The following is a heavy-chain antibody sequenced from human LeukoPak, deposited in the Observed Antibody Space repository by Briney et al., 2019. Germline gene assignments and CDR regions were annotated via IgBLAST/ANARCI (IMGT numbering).Heavy chain of an antibody. CDR1: GFTFNTYW. CDR3: ARFRYIGSDLEVFDS. CDR2: INEDGGRK. J-gene: IGHJ4*02. Sequence: GGSLRLSCAASGFTFNTYWFTWVRQAPGKGLEWVANINEDGGRKYSVDSVRGRFIISRDNARNSLYLQMNGLRAEDTALYYCARFRYIGSDLEVFDSWGQGTLVTVSS. V-gene: IGHV3-7*01. D-gene: IGHD5-12*01.